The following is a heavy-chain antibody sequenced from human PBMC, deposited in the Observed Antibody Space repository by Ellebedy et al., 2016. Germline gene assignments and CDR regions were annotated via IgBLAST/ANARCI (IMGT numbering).Heavy chain of an antibody. J-gene: IGHJ6*03. CDR1: GGSVSSNSAA. CDR2: TYYRSKWYN. CDR3: ARISEDFGVVNSVKYYYYYMDV. Sequence: SETLSLTXAISGGSVSSNSAAWNWIRQSPSRGLEWLGRTYYRSKWYNDYAVSVKSRITINPDTSKNQFSLQLNSVTPEDTAVYYCARISEDFGVVNSVKYYYYYMDVWGKGTTVTVSS. D-gene: IGHD3-3*01. V-gene: IGHV6-1*01.